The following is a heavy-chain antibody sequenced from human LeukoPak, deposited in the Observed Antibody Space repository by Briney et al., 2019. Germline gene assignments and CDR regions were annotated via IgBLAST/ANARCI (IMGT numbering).Heavy chain of an antibody. Sequence: PGRSLRLSCAASGFTFSSYGMHWVRQAPGKGLEWVAVISYDGSNKYYADSVKGRFTISRDNSKNTLYLQMNSLRAEDTAVYYCARDGVVVVPAAKSVAAAGALDYWGQGTLVTVRS. V-gene: IGHV3-33*01. D-gene: IGHD2-2*01. CDR2: ISYDGSNK. CDR1: GFTFSSYG. CDR3: ARDGVVVVPAAKSVAAAGALDY. J-gene: IGHJ4*02.